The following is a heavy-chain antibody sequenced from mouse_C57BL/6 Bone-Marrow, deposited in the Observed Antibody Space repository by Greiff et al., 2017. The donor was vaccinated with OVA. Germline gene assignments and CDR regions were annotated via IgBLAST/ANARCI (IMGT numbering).Heavy chain of an antibody. D-gene: IGHD1-1*01. V-gene: IGHV14-3*01. Sequence: EVMLVESVAELVRPGASVKLSCTASGFNIKNTYMHWVKQRPEQGLEWIGRIDPANGNTKYAPKFQGKATITADTSSNTAYLQLSSLTSEDTAIDYCARGYYGSSLFAYWGQGTLVTVSA. J-gene: IGHJ3*01. CDR3: ARGYYGSSLFAY. CDR2: IDPANGNT. CDR1: GFNIKNTY.